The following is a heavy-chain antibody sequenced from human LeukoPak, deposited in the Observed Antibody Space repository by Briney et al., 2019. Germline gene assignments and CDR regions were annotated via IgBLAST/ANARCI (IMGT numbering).Heavy chain of an antibody. CDR3: ARGNYGDYYYSYYYMDV. J-gene: IGHJ6*03. Sequence: GGSLRLSCAASGFTFSSYSMNWDRQAPGKGLEWVSYISSSSSTIYYAASVKGRFTISRDNAKNSLELQMNSLRAEDTAVYYCARGNYGDYYYSYYYMDVWGKGTTVTVSS. CDR1: GFTFSSYS. CDR2: ISSSSSTI. V-gene: IGHV3-48*01. D-gene: IGHD4-17*01.